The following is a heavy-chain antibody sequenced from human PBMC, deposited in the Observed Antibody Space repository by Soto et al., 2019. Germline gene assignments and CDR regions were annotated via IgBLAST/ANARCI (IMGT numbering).Heavy chain of an antibody. D-gene: IGHD6-13*01. V-gene: IGHV3-7*03. J-gene: IGHJ6*02. Sequence: EVQLVESGGGLVQPGGSLRLSCVASEFTSSIYWMTWVRQAPGKGLEWVANIKPDGSEQYYLDSVKGRFTISRDNAKKSVYLQMNSLRVEDTAVYYCAREKARAVAATILRYSALDVWGQGTTVTVSS. CDR1: EFTSSIYW. CDR3: AREKARAVAATILRYSALDV. CDR2: IKPDGSEQ.